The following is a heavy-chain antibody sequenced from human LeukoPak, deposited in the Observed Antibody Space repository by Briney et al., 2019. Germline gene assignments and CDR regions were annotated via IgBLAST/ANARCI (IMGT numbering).Heavy chain of an antibody. D-gene: IGHD1-20*01. CDR3: ARAPPYNWNDCTPAAFDI. CDR1: GYTFTSYD. J-gene: IGHJ3*02. CDR2: MNPNSGNT. Sequence: GASVKVSCKASGYTFTSYDINWVRQATGQGLEWMGWMNPNSGNTGYAQKFQGRVTMTRNTSISTAYMELSSLRSEDTAVYYCARAPPYNWNDCTPAAFDIWGQGTMVTVSS. V-gene: IGHV1-8*01.